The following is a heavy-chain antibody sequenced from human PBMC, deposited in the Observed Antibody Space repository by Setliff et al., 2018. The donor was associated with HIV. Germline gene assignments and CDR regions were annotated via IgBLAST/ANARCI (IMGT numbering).Heavy chain of an antibody. J-gene: IGHJ4*02. V-gene: IGHV4-34*01. Sequence: SETLSLTCAVYGGSFSGFYWNWIRQPPVKGLEWIGEINHSGSTNYNPSLKSRVTISVDTSKNQFSLRLSSVIAADTAVYYCARGPPGSSIGWYVGYWGQGTLVTVSS. CDR1: GGSFSGFY. CDR2: INHSGST. CDR3: ARGPPGSSIGWYVGY. D-gene: IGHD6-19*01.